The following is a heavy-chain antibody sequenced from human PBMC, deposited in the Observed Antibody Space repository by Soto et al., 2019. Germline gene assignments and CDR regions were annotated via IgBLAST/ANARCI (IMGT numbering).Heavy chain of an antibody. J-gene: IGHJ4*02. V-gene: IGHV4-39*01. D-gene: IGHD4-17*01. CDR2: IYYSGST. CDR1: GGSISSSSYY. Sequence: QLQLQESGPGLVKPSETLSLTCTVSGGSISSSSYYWGWIRQPPGKGLEWIGSIYYSGSTYYNPSLKSRVTISVDTSKNQFSLKLSSVPAADPAVYYCAGQGGYGDYGNWGQGTLVTVSS. CDR3: AGQGGYGDYGN.